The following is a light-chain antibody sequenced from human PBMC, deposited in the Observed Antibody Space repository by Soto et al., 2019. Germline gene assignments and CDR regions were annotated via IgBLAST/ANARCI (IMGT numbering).Light chain of an antibody. J-gene: IGKJ3*01. Sequence: EIVMTQSPATLSVSPGERATLSCRASQSVSNKLAWYQQKPGQAPRLLIYGASTRATGIPARFSGSGSGTEFSLTISSLQPEDFATYYCQQLNSYPFTFGPGTKVDIK. CDR1: QSVSNK. CDR2: GAS. CDR3: QQLNSYPFT. V-gene: IGKV3-15*01.